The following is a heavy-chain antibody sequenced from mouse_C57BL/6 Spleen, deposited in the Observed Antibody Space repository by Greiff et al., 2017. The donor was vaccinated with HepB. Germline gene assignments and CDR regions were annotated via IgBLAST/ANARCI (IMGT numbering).Heavy chain of an antibody. V-gene: IGHV14-4*01. CDR3: TTLDSSLDY. Sequence: DVKLQESGAELVRPGASVKLSCTASGFNIKDDYMHWVKQRPEQGLEWIGWIDPENGDTEYASKFQGKATITADTSSNTAYLQLSSLTSEDTAVYYCTTLDSSLDYWGQGTTLTVSS. CDR1: GFNIKDDY. J-gene: IGHJ2*01. D-gene: IGHD2-12*01. CDR2: IDPENGDT.